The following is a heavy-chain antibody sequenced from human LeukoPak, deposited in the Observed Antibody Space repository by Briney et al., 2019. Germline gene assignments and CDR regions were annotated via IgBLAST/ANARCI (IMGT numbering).Heavy chain of an antibody. CDR1: GFTFTGYY. D-gene: IGHD3-10*01. V-gene: IGHV1-2*02. J-gene: IGHJ5*02. Sequence: ASVKVSCKASGFTFTGYYIHWVRQAPGQGLECVGWINPNSGGTNYAQKFQGRVTMTRDTSISTAYMELSRLRSDDTAVYYCARGGSGSYFSWLDPWGQGTLVTVSS. CDR3: ARGGSGSYFSWLDP. CDR2: INPNSGGT.